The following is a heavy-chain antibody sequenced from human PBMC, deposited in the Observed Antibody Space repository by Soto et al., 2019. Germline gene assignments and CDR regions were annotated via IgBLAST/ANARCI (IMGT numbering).Heavy chain of an antibody. CDR3: ARGKLARRWLQHERLDY. J-gene: IGHJ4*02. CDR2: ISYDGSNK. V-gene: IGHV3-30-3*01. Sequence: QVQLVESGGGVVQPGRSLRLSCAASGFTFSSYAMHWVRQAPGKGLEWVAVISYDGSNKYYADSVKGRFTISRDNSKNTLYLQMNSLRAEDTAVYYCARGKLARRWLQHERLDYWGQGTLVTVSS. CDR1: GFTFSSYA. D-gene: IGHD5-12*01.